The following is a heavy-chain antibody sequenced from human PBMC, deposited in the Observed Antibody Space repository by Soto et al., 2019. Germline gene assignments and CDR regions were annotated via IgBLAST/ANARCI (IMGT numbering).Heavy chain of an antibody. CDR1: GGSISSGGYY. J-gene: IGHJ4*02. V-gene: IGHV4-31*03. Sequence: SETLSLTCTVSGGSISSGGYYWSWIRQHPGKGLEWIGYIYYSGSTYYNPSLKSRVTISVDTSKNQFSLKLSSVTAADTAVYYCARDKDYDFWSGERLTPYFDYWGQGTLVTVSS. D-gene: IGHD3-3*01. CDR3: ARDKDYDFWSGERLTPYFDY. CDR2: IYYSGST.